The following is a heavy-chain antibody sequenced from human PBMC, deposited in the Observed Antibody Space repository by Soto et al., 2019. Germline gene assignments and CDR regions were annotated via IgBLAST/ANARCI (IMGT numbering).Heavy chain of an antibody. CDR3: AKDGVQTADY. CDR2: ISYDGSNK. CDR1: GFTFSSYG. V-gene: IGHV3-30*18. Sequence: GGSLRLSCAASGFTFSSYGMHWVRQAPGKGLEWVSVISYDGSNKYYAGSVKGRFTISRDNSKNTLYLQMNSLRAEDTAVYYCAKDGVQTADYWGQGTLVTVSS. J-gene: IGHJ4*02.